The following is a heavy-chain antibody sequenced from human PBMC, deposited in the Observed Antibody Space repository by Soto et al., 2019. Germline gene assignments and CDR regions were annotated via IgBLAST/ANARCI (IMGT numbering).Heavy chain of an antibody. CDR1: GFTFSSYD. CDR3: ARGAIVADTYYFDY. D-gene: IGHD2-15*01. CDR2: IGTAGDT. Sequence: EVQLVESGGGLVQPGGSLRLSCAASGFTFSSYDMHWVRQATGKGLEWVSAIGTAGDTYYPGSVKGRFTISRENAKNSLYLQMNSLRAGDTAVYYCARGAIVADTYYFDYWGQGTLVTVSS. V-gene: IGHV3-13*04. J-gene: IGHJ4*02.